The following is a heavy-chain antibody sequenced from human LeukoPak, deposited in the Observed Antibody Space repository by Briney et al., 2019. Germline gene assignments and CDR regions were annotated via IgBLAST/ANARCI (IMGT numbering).Heavy chain of an antibody. Sequence: PGRSLRLSCAASGFTFSSYGMHWVRQAPGKGLEWVAVISNDGSNKYYADSVKGRFTISRDNSKNTLYLQMNSLRAEDTAVYYCAKDYYYDSSGSNAYYFDYWGQGTLVTVSS. CDR1: GFTFSSYG. D-gene: IGHD3-22*01. CDR3: AKDYYYDSSGSNAYYFDY. V-gene: IGHV3-30*18. J-gene: IGHJ4*02. CDR2: ISNDGSNK.